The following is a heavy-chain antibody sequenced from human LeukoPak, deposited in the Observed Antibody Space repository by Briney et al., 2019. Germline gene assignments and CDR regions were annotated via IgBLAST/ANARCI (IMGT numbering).Heavy chain of an antibody. D-gene: IGHD3-22*01. CDR2: ISYDGSNK. Sequence: GRSLRLSCAASGFTFSSYGMHWVRQAPGKGLEWVAVISYDGSNKYYADSVKGRFTISRDNSKNTLYLQMNSLRAEDTAVYYCAKDPGSGYLDYWGQGTLVTVSS. CDR3: AKDPGSGYLDY. J-gene: IGHJ4*02. V-gene: IGHV3-30*18. CDR1: GFTFSSYG.